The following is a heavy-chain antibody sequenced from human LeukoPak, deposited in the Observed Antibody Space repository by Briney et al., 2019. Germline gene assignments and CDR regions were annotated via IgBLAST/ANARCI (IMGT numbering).Heavy chain of an antibody. J-gene: IGHJ4*02. CDR1: GYTFTGYY. D-gene: IGHD2-2*01. CDR2: INPNSGGT. Sequence: ASVKVSCKASGYTFTGYYMHWVRQAPGQGLEWMGWINPNSGGTNYAQKFQGRVTMTRDTSISTAYMELSRLRSDDTAVYYCARDFCSRTSCYDYWGQGTLVTVSS. V-gene: IGHV1-2*02. CDR3: ARDFCSRTSCYDY.